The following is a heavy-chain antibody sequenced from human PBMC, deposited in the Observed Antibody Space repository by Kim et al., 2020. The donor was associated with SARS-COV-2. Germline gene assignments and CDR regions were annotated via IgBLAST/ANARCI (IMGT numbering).Heavy chain of an antibody. Sequence: GGSLRLSCAASGFTFDDYAMHWVRQAPGKGLEWVSGISWNSGSIGYADSVKGRFTISRDNAKNSLYLQMNSLRAEDTALYYCAKGRHIVVVTHFDYWGQGTLVTVSS. CDR2: ISWNSGSI. D-gene: IGHD2-21*02. V-gene: IGHV3-9*01. CDR3: AKGRHIVVVTHFDY. CDR1: GFTFDDYA. J-gene: IGHJ4*02.